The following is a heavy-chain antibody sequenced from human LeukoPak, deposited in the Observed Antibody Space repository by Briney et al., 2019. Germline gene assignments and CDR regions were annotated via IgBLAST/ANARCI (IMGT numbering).Heavy chain of an antibody. CDR3: ARNNYYARDY. CDR2: VVQDGSDK. V-gene: IGHV3-7*01. Sequence: GGPLRLSCAASGFTFSTYWMSWVRQAPGKGLEWVANVVQDGSDKYYVDSVKGRFTISRDNAKNSLYLQMNSLRAEDTAVYYCARNNYYARDYWGQGTLVTVSS. J-gene: IGHJ4*02. CDR1: GFTFSTYW. D-gene: IGHD1-26*01.